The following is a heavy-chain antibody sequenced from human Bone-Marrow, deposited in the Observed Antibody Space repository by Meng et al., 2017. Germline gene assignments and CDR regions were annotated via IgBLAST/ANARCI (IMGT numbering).Heavy chain of an antibody. V-gene: IGHV4-30-2*01. Sequence: QHQLQESGSRLVNSSQTLSLTCALSGGSISSDNYPWSWIRQPPGKGLESIGYIYHSGTAYYNPSLESRVTISVDRSKNQFSLKLSSVTAADTAVYYCARGDGYNRYFDYWGQGTLVTVSS. CDR3: ARGDGYNRYFDY. J-gene: IGHJ4*02. D-gene: IGHD5-24*01. CDR2: IYHSGTA. CDR1: GGSISSDNYP.